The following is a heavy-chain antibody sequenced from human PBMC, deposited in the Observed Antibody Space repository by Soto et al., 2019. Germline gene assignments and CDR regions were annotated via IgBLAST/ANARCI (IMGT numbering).Heavy chain of an antibody. CDR1: VFTSSG. CDR2: ISTHNGNT. V-gene: IGHV1-18*04. Sequence: QDQLVQSGAEVKKPGAEVKVSCKASVFTSSGISWVRQAPGQRLEWMGWISTHNGNTIYAQKCQGRGIMTMDTSTPTVYMELRSLRPDDTAVYLCAREGILGLFDAYDLWGQGTMFPVSS. J-gene: IGHJ3*01. D-gene: IGHD3-3*01. CDR3: AREGILGLFDAYDL.